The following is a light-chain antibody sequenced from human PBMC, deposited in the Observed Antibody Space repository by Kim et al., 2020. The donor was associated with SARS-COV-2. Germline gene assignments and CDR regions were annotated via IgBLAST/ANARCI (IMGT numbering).Light chain of an antibody. CDR3: AAWDDSLNGRGV. CDR1: SSNIGSNT. V-gene: IGLV1-44*01. CDR2: SNN. Sequence: ELTQPPSASGTPGQRVTISCSGSSSNIGSNTVSWYQQFPGTAPKLLIYSNNQRPSGVPDRFSASKSGSSASLAISGLQSDDEADYYCAAWDDSLNGRGVFGGGTQLTVL. J-gene: IGLJ3*02.